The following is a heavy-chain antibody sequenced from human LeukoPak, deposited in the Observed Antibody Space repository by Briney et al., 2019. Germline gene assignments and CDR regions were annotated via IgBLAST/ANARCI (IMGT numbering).Heavy chain of an antibody. CDR1: GGTFSSYA. CDR3: ARSTSGYPSPSVY. Sequence: SVKVSCKASGGTFSSYAISWVRQAPGQGLEWMGGIIPIFGTANYAQKFQGRVTITTDESTSTAYMELSSLRSEDTAVYYCARSTSGYPSPSVYWGQGTLVTVSS. J-gene: IGHJ4*02. D-gene: IGHD5-12*01. CDR2: IIPIFGTA. V-gene: IGHV1-69*05.